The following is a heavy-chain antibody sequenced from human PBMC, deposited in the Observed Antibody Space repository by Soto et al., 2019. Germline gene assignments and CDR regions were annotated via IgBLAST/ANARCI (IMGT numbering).Heavy chain of an antibody. Sequence: GGPMRLSYAASKIAFSSYSMSWVRQTPGKGLELVSSISTSSIYIYYADSLKGRFTISRDNSQNSVFLQMSSLRDEDTAVYYCAKDRQPDGIWPFNFWGQGTLVTVSS. V-gene: IGHV3-21*04. CDR3: AKDRQPDGIWPFNF. J-gene: IGHJ4*02. D-gene: IGHD1-20*01. CDR2: ISTSSIYI. CDR1: KIAFSSYS.